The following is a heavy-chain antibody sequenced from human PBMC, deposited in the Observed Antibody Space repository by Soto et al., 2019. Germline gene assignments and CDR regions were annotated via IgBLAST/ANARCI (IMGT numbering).Heavy chain of an antibody. V-gene: IGHV1-46*03. Sequence: ASVKVSCKASGYTFTSYYMHWVRQAPGQGLEWMGIINPSGGSTSYAQKFQGRVTMTRDTSTSTVYMELNSLTPEDTAVYYCAKGVPAATRYFQHWGQGTLVTVSS. J-gene: IGHJ1*01. D-gene: IGHD2-2*01. CDR3: AKGVPAATRYFQH. CDR1: GYTFTSYY. CDR2: INPSGGST.